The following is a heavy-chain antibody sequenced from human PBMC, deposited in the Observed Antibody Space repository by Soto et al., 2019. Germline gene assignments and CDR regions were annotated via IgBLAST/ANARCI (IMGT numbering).Heavy chain of an antibody. V-gene: IGHV1-3*01. Sequence: QVQLVQSGAEVKKPGASVKVSCTASGYTFTTHPIHWVRQAPGQSLEWMGWINGGNGNTKYSQKFQARVTITRDKSARTAYMELASLTSEDTAVYSRRLPVVLEVFAAHQANYNYFDPWGQGALVTVSS. J-gene: IGHJ5*02. CDR2: INGGNGNT. CDR1: GYTFTTHP. CDR3: RLPVVLEVFAAHQANYNYFDP. D-gene: IGHD2-8*02.